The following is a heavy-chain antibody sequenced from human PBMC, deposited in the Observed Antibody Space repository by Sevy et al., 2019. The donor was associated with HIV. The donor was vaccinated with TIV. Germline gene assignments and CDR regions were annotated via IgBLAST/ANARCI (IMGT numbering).Heavy chain of an antibody. CDR2: IWYDGSNK. CDR3: ARDSPDGQIASQRNYCYYYGMDV. CDR1: GFTFSSYG. J-gene: IGHJ6*02. Sequence: GGSLRLSCAASGFTFSSYGMHWVRQAPGKGLEWVAVIWYDGSNKYYADSVKGRFTISRDNSKNTLYLQMNSLRAEDTAVYYCARDSPDGQIASQRNYCYYYGMDVWGQGTTVTVSS. V-gene: IGHV3-33*01. D-gene: IGHD3-3*02.